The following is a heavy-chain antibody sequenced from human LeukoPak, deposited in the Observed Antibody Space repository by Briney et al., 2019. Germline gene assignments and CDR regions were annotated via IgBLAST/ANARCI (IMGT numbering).Heavy chain of an antibody. CDR2: ISAYNGNT. V-gene: IGHV1-18*01. Sequence: ASVKVSCKDSGDTFTSYGMSWVRQVPGQGLEWMGWISAYNGNTNYAQKLQGRVTMTTDTSTSTAYMELRSLRSDDTAVYYCARFDTSYYFDYWGQGTLITVSS. CDR1: GDTFTSYG. CDR3: ARFDTSYYFDY. J-gene: IGHJ4*02.